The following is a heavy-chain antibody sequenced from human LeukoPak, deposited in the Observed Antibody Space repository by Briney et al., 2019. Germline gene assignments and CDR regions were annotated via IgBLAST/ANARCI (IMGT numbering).Heavy chain of an antibody. CDR1: GGSISSYY. CDR2: IYTSGST. V-gene: IGHV4-4*07. J-gene: IGHJ3*02. Sequence: SETLSLTCTVSGGSISSYYWSWIRQPAGKGLEWIGRIYTSGSTNYNPSLKSRVTMSVDTSKNQFSLKLSSVTAADTAVYYCARVGRITIFGVVPDAFDIWGQGTVVTVSS. CDR3: ARVGRITIFGVVPDAFDI. D-gene: IGHD3-3*01.